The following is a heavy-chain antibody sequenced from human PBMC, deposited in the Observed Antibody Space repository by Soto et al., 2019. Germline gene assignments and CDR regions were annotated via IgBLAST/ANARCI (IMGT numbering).Heavy chain of an antibody. CDR3: VRTGLVVAAATREDY. V-gene: IGHV3-74*01. D-gene: IGHD2-15*01. J-gene: IGHJ4*02. Sequence: EVQLVESGGGLVQPGGSLRLSCAASGFTFSSYWMHWVRQAPGKGLVWVSRINSDGSSTSYADSVKGRCTISREKAKNKLYMQMNSLRAEDTAVYYCVRTGLVVAAATREDYWGQGTLVTVSS. CDR2: INSDGSST. CDR1: GFTFSSYW.